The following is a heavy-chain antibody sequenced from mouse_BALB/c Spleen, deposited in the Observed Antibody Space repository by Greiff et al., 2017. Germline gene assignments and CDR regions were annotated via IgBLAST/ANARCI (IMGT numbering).Heavy chain of an antibody. CDR2: IYPGDGDT. CDR3: ASWGFTTVVATKGAMDY. CDR1: GYAFSSSW. Sequence: QVHVKQSGPELVKPGASVKISCKASGYAFSSSWMNWVKQRPGQGLEWIGRIYPGDGDTNYNGKFKGKATLTADKSSSTAYMQLSSLTSVDSAVYFWASWGFTTVVATKGAMDYWGQGTSVTVSS. V-gene: IGHV1-82*01. J-gene: IGHJ4*01. D-gene: IGHD1-1*01.